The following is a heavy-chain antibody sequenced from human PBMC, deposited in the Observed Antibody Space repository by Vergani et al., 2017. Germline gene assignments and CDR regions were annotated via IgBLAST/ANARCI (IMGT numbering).Heavy chain of an antibody. V-gene: IGHV4-61*02. CDR1: GGSISSGSYY. D-gene: IGHD5-18*01. J-gene: IGHJ4*02. Sequence: QVQLQESGPGLLKPSQTLSLTCTISGGSISSGSYYWSWIRQPAGKGLEWIGRIYTSGSTNYNPSLKSRVTISVDTSKNQFSLKLSSVTAADTAVYYCARNDGGIQGYWGQGTLVTVSS. CDR2: IYTSGST. CDR3: ARNDGGIQGY.